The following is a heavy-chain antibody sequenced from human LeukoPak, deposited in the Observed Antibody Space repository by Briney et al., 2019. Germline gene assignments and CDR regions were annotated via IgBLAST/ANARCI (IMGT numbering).Heavy chain of an antibody. CDR2: INPIGRST. V-gene: IGHV1-46*01. J-gene: IGHJ3*02. CDR3: ARASSIAAHAFDI. D-gene: IGHD6-6*01. Sequence: ASVKVSCKPSGYTFTSYYIHWVRQAPGQGLEWMGIINPIGRSTNYAQKFQGRVTMTRDTSTTTVYMELSSLTSEDTAVYYCARASSIAAHAFDIWGQGTMVTVSS. CDR1: GYTFTSYY.